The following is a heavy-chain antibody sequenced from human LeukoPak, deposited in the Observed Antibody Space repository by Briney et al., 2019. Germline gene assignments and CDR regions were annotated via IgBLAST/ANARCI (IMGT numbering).Heavy chain of an antibody. Sequence: SETLSLTCTVSGGPISSYYWSWIRQPPGKGLELIGYIYYSGSTNYNPSLKSRVTISVDTSKNQFSLKLSSVTAADTAVYYCARDSHYWGQGTLVTVSS. CDR3: ARDSHY. J-gene: IGHJ4*02. V-gene: IGHV4-59*12. CDR1: GGPISSYY. CDR2: IYYSGST.